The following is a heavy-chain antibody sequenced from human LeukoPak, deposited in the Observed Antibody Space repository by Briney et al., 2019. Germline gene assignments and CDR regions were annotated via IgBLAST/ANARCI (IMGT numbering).Heavy chain of an antibody. V-gene: IGHV3-21*01. CDR3: ARDPAGSFYGMDV. CDR1: GFTFSSYS. CDR2: ISSSSSYI. J-gene: IGHJ6*02. Sequence: PGGSLRLSCAASGFTFSSYSMNWVRQAPGKGLEWVSSISSSSSYIYYADSVKGRFTISRDNAKNSLYLQMNSLRAEDTAVYYCARDPAGSFYGMDVWGQGTTVTVSS. D-gene: IGHD6-6*01.